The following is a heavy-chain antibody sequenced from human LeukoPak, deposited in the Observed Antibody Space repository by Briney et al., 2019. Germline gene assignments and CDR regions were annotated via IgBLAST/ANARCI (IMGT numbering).Heavy chain of an antibody. J-gene: IGHJ4*02. Sequence: PGGSLRLSCAASGFTFTKAWMSWVRQAPGKGLEWVSTISGSGDSAYYADSVKGRFTISRDNSKNTLYLQMNSLRAEDTALFYCASRYSYGFDYWGQGTLVTVSS. CDR2: ISGSGDSA. CDR1: GFTFTKAW. V-gene: IGHV3-23*01. D-gene: IGHD5-18*01. CDR3: ASRYSYGFDY.